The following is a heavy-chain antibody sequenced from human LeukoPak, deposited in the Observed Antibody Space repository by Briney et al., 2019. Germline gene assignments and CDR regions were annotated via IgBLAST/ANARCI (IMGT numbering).Heavy chain of an antibody. Sequence: GGSLRLSCAASGFTFSNYSMNWVRQAPGKGPEWISYIGISSGNTKYADSVKGRFTISGDKAKNSVYLQMNSLRVEETAVYYCARDTKYAFDNWGQGTLVTVSS. J-gene: IGHJ4*02. V-gene: IGHV3-48*01. CDR3: ARDTKYAFDN. D-gene: IGHD2-2*01. CDR1: GFTFSNYS. CDR2: IGISSGNT.